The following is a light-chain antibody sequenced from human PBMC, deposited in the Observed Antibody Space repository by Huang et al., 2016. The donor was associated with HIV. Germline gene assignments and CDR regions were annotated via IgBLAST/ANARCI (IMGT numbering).Light chain of an antibody. CDR1: QRVSHY. Sequence: IVLTQTPASLSLSAGERATLSCRASQRVSHYLAWYQHKPGQPPSLLIYGASRRATDIPARFNGSGSGTDFTLTISSLEAEDSALYYCQESDTWPRLTLGGGTKVEIK. CDR3: QESDTWPRLT. V-gene: IGKV3-11*01. CDR2: GAS. J-gene: IGKJ4*01.